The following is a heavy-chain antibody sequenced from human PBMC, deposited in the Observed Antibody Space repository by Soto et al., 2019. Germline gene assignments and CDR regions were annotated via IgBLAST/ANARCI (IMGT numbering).Heavy chain of an antibody. V-gene: IGHV3-23*01. CDR3: AKDFPYFDFWSGYSPSAMHY. Sequence: QPGGSLRLSCAASGFTFSSYAMSWVRQAPGKGLEWVSAISGSGGSTYYADSVKGRFTISRDNSKKSLYLQMNSLRAEDTAVYYCAKDFPYFDFWSGYSPSAMHYRGQGTPVPVSS. CDR1: GFTFSSYA. J-gene: IGHJ4*02. D-gene: IGHD3-3*01. CDR2: ISGSGGST.